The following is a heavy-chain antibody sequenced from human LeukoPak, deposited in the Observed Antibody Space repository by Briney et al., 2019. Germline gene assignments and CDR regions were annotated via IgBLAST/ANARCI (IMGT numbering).Heavy chain of an antibody. CDR3: ARWGDGYNPRGDY. J-gene: IGHJ4*02. CDR2: INHSGST. Sequence: SETLSLTCAVYGGSFSGYYWSWIRQPPGKGLEWIGEINHSGSTNYNPSLKSRVTISVDTSKNQFSLKLSSVTAADTAVYYCARWGDGYNPRGDYWGQGTLVTVSS. D-gene: IGHD5-24*01. CDR1: GGSFSGYY. V-gene: IGHV4-34*01.